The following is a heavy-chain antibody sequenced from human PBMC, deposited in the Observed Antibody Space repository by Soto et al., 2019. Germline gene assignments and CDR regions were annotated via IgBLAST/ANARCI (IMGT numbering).Heavy chain of an antibody. CDR3: ARDRNYYDSRGLLDY. V-gene: IGHV4-31*03. D-gene: IGHD3-22*01. CDR1: GGSISSGGYY. CDR2: IYYSGST. J-gene: IGHJ4*02. Sequence: QVQLQESGPGLVKPSQTLSLTCTVSGGSISSGGYYWSWIRQHPGKGLEWIGYIYYSGSTYYNPSLKSRVTISVDTSKNQVSLKLSSVTAADTAVYYCARDRNYYDSRGLLDYWGQGTLVTVSS.